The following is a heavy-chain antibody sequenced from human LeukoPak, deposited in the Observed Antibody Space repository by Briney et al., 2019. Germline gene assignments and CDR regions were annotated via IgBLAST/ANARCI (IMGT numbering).Heavy chain of an antibody. V-gene: IGHV4-30-2*01. CDR2: IYHSGST. D-gene: IGHD3-3*01. Sequence: SETLSLTCAVSGGSISSGGYSWSWIRQPPGKGLEWIGYIYHSGSTYYNPSLKSRVTISVDTSKNQFSLKLSSVTAADTAVYYCARTPQTTIFGVVIRNENWFDPWGQGTLVTVSS. CDR3: ARTPQTTIFGVVIRNENWFDP. CDR1: GGSISSGGYS. J-gene: IGHJ5*02.